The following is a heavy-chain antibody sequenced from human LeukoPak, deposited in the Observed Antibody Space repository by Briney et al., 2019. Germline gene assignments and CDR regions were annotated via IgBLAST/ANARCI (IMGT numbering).Heavy chain of an antibody. CDR3: ARDQYSSSSRLFDY. J-gene: IGHJ4*02. CDR2: IYHSGST. V-gene: IGHV4-38-2*02. Sequence: SETLSLTCAVSVYFISSGYYWGWIRQPPGKGLEWIGSIYHSGSTYYNPSLKSRVTISVYTSKNQFSLKLSSVTAADTAVYYCARDQYSSSSRLFDYWGQGTLVTVSS. CDR1: VYFISSGYY. D-gene: IGHD6-13*01.